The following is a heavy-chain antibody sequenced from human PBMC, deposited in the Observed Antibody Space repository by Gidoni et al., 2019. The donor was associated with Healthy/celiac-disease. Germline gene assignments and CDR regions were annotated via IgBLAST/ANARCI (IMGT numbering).Heavy chain of an antibody. V-gene: IGHV4-34*01. D-gene: IGHD2-2*01. Sequence: QVQLQQWGAGLLKPSETLSLTCAVYGGSFSGYYWSWIRQPPGKGLEWIGEINHSGSTNYNPSLKSRVTISVDTSKNQFSLKLSSVTAADTAVYYCARGEDIVVVPRLYYYYGMDVWGQGTTVTVSS. J-gene: IGHJ6*02. CDR2: INHSGST. CDR3: ARGEDIVVVPRLYYYYGMDV. CDR1: GGSFSGYY.